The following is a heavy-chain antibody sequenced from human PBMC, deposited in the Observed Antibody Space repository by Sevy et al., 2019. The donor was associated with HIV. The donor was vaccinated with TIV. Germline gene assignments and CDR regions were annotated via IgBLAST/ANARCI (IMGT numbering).Heavy chain of an antibody. J-gene: IGHJ4*02. CDR3: AELMVKSHLHFDY. CDR1: GFTFSSYA. Sequence: GGSLRLSCAASGFTFSSYAMSWVRQAPGKGLEWVSGISGSGGSTYYADSVKGRFTISRDNSKNTLYLQMNSLRAEDTAVYYCAELMVKSHLHFDYWGQGTLVTVSS. D-gene: IGHD2-21*01. CDR2: ISGSGGST. V-gene: IGHV3-23*01.